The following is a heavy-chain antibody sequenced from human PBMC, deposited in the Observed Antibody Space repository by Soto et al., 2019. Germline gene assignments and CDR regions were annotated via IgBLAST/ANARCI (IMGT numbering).Heavy chain of an antibody. CDR3: ARADVRNGASYYDY. V-gene: IGHV3-64*07. Sequence: EMQLVEAGGGLVQPGGSLRLSCAASTFTFSFYTMHWVRQAPGKGLEYVSAISANGDTTYYSDSVKDRFTISRDISKNTMYLQMGSLRDEDMAVYYCARADVRNGASYYDYCGQGTLVTVSS. J-gene: IGHJ4*02. CDR1: TFTFSFYT. D-gene: IGHD2-8*01. CDR2: ISANGDTT.